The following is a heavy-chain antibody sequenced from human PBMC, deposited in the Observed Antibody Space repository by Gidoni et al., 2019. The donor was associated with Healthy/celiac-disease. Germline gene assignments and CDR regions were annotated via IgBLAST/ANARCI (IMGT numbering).Heavy chain of an antibody. Sequence: QVPRVESGGGVVEPGRSGRLSCGVCGFTFSSYGAHWVWQAPGKGLEWVAVIWYDVSNKYYADSVKGRFAIATDNSKNTLCPQMNSLRAEDTAVYYCARYVRERYGSGSYLVYYYYGMDFWGQGTTVTVSS. J-gene: IGHJ6*02. CDR2: IWYDVSNK. D-gene: IGHD3-10*01. CDR1: GFTFSSYG. CDR3: ARYVRERYGSGSYLVYYYYGMDF. V-gene: IGHV3-33*01.